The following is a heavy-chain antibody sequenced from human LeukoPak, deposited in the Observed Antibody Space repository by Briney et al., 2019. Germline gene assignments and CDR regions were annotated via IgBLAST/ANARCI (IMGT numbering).Heavy chain of an antibody. CDR3: VKASKSSGWYVPPNFDY. D-gene: IGHD6-19*01. Sequence: PGGSLRLSCSASGFTFSTYAMHWVRQAPGKGLEYVSSVSSNVYSTHYADSVKGRFAISRDNSKNTLYLQMSSLRTEDTAVYYCVKASKSSGWYVPPNFDYWGQGTLVTVSS. CDR2: VSSNVYST. V-gene: IGHV3-64D*09. CDR1: GFTFSTYA. J-gene: IGHJ4*02.